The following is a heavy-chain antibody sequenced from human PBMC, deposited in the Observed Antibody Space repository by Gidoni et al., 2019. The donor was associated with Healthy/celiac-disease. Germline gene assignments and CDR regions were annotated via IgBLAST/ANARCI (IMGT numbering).Heavy chain of an antibody. CDR2: ISGSGGST. J-gene: IGHJ4*02. V-gene: IGHV3-23*01. CDR1: GFTFSSYA. Sequence: EVQLLESGGGLVQPGGSLRLSCAASGFTFSSYAMSWVRQAPGKGLEWVSAISGSGGSTYYADSVKGRFTISRDNSKNTLYLQMNSLRAEDTAVYYCAKVETHYDSSGYYYSGHDYWGQGTLVTVSS. D-gene: IGHD3-22*01. CDR3: AKVETHYDSSGYYYSGHDY.